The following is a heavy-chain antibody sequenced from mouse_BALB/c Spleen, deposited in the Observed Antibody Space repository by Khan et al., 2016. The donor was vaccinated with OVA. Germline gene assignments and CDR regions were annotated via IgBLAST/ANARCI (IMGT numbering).Heavy chain of an antibody. CDR2: INPSTGYT. Sequence: VQLKQSGAELAKPGASVKMSCKASGYTFINYWILWVKQRPGQGLEWIGYINPSTGYTEYNQNFKDKATLTADKSPSTAYMQLSSLTSEDSAVYYCARRGLRWDFDYWGQGTTLTVSS. D-gene: IGHD1-1*01. V-gene: IGHV1-7*01. J-gene: IGHJ2*01. CDR3: ARRGLRWDFDY. CDR1: GYTFINYW.